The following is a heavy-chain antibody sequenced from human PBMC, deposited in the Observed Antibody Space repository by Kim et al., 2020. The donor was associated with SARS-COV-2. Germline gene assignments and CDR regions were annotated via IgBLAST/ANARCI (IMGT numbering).Heavy chain of an antibody. CDR2: IYYSGNS. V-gene: IGHV4-59*01. CDR1: GDSINSDF. Sequence: SETLSLTCTVSGDSINSDFWSWMRQPPGKGLEFIGHIYYSGNSYYNPSVKSRVTMSLDRSKKQFSLKLSSVSVADTAIYYCPRERGSLWGNYFNYY. D-gene: IGHD7-27*01. J-gene: IGHJ6*01. CDR3: PRERGSLWGNYFNYY.